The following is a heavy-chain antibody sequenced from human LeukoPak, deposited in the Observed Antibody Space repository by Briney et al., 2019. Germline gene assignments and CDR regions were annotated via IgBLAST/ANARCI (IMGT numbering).Heavy chain of an antibody. CDR2: MNPNSGNT. V-gene: IGHV1-8*01. CDR3: ARTYSSSWYRVSPYNWFDP. D-gene: IGHD6-13*01. Sequence: ASVKVSSKASGYTFTSYDINWVRQATGQGLEWMGWMNPNSGNTGYAQKFQGRVTMTRNTSISTAYMELSSLRSEDTAVYYCARTYSSSWYRVSPYNWFDPWGQGTLVTVSS. CDR1: GYTFTSYD. J-gene: IGHJ5*02.